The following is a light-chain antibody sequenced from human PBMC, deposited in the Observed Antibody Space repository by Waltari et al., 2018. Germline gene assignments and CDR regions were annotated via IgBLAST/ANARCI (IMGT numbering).Light chain of an antibody. Sequence: DIQMTQSPSTLSASVGDRVTITCRASQSIGSLLAWYQQKPGKAPKLLIYDASSLESGVPSRFSGSGSGTEFTLTINSLQPDDFATYYCQQYSGNPTFGGGTK. J-gene: IGKJ4*01. CDR1: QSIGSL. CDR2: DAS. CDR3: QQYSGNPT. V-gene: IGKV1-5*01.